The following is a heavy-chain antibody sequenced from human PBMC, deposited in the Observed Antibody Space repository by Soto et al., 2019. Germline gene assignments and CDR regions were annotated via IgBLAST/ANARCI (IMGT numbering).Heavy chain of an antibody. CDR1: GYTFTRYG. J-gene: IGHJ6*02. CDR2: ISDYNGDT. V-gene: IGHV1-18*01. Sequence: QGQLVQSGAEVKKPGASVKVSCKASGYTFTRYGISWVRQAPGQGLEWMGWISDYNGDTKYAQKFQGRVTMTVDTSTTTAYMELRSLTSDDRAVYYCAKNGQPPYYYYGMDVWGQGTTVTVSS. CDR3: AKNGQPPYYYYGMDV. D-gene: IGHD2-8*01.